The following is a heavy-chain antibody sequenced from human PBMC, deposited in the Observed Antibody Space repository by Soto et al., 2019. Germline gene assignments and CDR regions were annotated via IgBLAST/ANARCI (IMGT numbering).Heavy chain of an antibody. D-gene: IGHD3-3*01. CDR1: GGSISNYY. Sequence: SDTLSLNCTVSGGSISNYYWSWIPQPPCMGMVWIGYIHYSGNIKYSPSLKSRVTISADTSKNQFSLKLSSVTAADTVVYYCARGHYDFWSGYFATIDYWGQGTLVTVS. V-gene: IGHV4-59*08. CDR3: ARGHYDFWSGYFATIDY. CDR2: IHYSGNI. J-gene: IGHJ4*02.